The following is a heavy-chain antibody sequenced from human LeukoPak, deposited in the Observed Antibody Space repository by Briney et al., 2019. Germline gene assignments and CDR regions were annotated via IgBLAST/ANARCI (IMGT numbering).Heavy chain of an antibody. J-gene: IGHJ4*02. CDR3: AKVSWLGTLPSYHFDS. Sequence: GGSLRLSCAASGFTFSDHAMSWVRQAPGKGLEWVSAIRGTGTTTFYAASVKGRFTISRDNSKNTAGLQMNSLRAEDTAVYYCAKVSWLGTLPSYHFDSWGQGTQVTVS. CDR1: GFTFSDHA. D-gene: IGHD6-19*01. V-gene: IGHV3-23*01. CDR2: IRGTGTTT.